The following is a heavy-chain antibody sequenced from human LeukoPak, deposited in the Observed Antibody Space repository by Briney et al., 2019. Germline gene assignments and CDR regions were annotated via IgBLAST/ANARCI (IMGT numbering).Heavy chain of an antibody. CDR1: GFTFSSYS. Sequence: GGSLRLSCAASGFTFSSYSMNWVRQAPGKGLEWVSSISSSSSYIYYADSVKGRFTISRDNAKNSLYLQMNSLRAEDTAVYYCARHTVGATEHYYYMDVWGKGTTVTVSS. V-gene: IGHV3-21*01. CDR2: ISSSSSYI. CDR3: ARHTVGATEHYYYMDV. D-gene: IGHD1-26*01. J-gene: IGHJ6*03.